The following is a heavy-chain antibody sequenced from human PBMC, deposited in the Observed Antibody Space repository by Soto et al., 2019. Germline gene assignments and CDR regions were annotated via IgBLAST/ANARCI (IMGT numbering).Heavy chain of an antibody. CDR1: GYTFTGNA. V-gene: IGHV1-3*01. D-gene: IGHD1-1*01. J-gene: IGHJ6*02. CDR2: INAGNGNT. CDR3: ANDAEFRVPRGHYYYGMDV. Sequence: ASVKVSSTASGYTFTGNAKHWVRQAPGQRHQSMGWINAGNGNTKYSQKFQGRVTTTRDTSASTAYMELNSLRAEDTAVYYCANDAEFRVPRGHYYYGMDVWGQGTTVTVSS.